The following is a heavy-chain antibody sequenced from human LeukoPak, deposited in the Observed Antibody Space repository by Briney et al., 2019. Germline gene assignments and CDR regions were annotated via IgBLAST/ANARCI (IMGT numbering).Heavy chain of an antibody. CDR2: IYPGDSDT. V-gene: IGHV5-51*01. CDR1: GYSFTSYW. CDR3: ATAYYYDSSGYSFDY. D-gene: IGHD3-22*01. J-gene: IGHJ4*02. Sequence: GESLKISCKGSGYSFTSYWIGWVRQMPGKGLEWMGLIYPGDSDTRYSPSFQGQVTISAVKSISTAYLQWSSLKASDTAMYYCATAYYYDSSGYSFDYWGQGTLVTVSS.